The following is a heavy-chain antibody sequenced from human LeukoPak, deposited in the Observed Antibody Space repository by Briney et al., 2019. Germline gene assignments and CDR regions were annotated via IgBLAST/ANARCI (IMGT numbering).Heavy chain of an antibody. J-gene: IGHJ1*01. CDR3: ARDYYDSSGYYYAAEYFQH. D-gene: IGHD3-22*01. V-gene: IGHV7-4-1*02. Sequence: ASVKVSCTASGYTFTSYAMNWVRQAPGQGLEWMGWINTNTGNPTYAQGFTGRFVFSLDTSVSTAYLQISSLKAEDTAVYYCARDYYDSSGYYYAAEYFQHWGQGTLVTVSS. CDR2: INTNTGNP. CDR1: GYTFTSYA.